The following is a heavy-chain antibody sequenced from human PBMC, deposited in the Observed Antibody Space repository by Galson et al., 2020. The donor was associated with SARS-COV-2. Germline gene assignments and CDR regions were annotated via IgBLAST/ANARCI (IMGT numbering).Heavy chain of an antibody. CDR3: VRRRGYEILTGPADWCDP. D-gene: IGHD3-9*01. CDR2: VYYTGTT. CDR1: GGSISSSTYF. V-gene: IGHV4-39*01. J-gene: IGHJ5*02. Sequence: SETLSLTCTVSGGSISSSTYFWDWIRQPPGKELEWIGGVYYTGTTSYNPSLKSRVTIFVDTSKNQFSLQLNSVTATDTAVYYCVRRRGYEILTGPADWCDPWGQGTLVTVSS.